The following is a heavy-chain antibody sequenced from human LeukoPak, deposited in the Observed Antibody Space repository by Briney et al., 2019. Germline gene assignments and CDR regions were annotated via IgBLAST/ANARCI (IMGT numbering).Heavy chain of an antibody. J-gene: IGHJ4*02. Sequence: GSLRLSCAASGFTFSNAWMNWVRQAPGKGLEWVAVIWYDGTNKYYADSVKGRFTISRDSSKNTLYLQMNSLRAEDTAIYYCARAAYDNSGYLTLWGQGTLVPSP. V-gene: IGHV3-33*08. D-gene: IGHD3-22*01. CDR1: GFTFSNAW. CDR3: ARAAYDNSGYLTL. CDR2: IWYDGTNK.